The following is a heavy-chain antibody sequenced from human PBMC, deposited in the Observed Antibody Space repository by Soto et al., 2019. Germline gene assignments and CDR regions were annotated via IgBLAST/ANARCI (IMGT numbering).Heavy chain of an antibody. V-gene: IGHV4-59*01. Sequence: SETLSLTCTVSGGSISSYYWSWLRQPPGKGLEWIGYIYYSGSTNYNPSLKSRVTISVDTSKNQFSLKLSSVTAADTAVYYCAREVANWNYREGFDPWGQGTLVTVSS. CDR3: AREVANWNYREGFDP. CDR2: IYYSGST. D-gene: IGHD1-7*01. J-gene: IGHJ5*02. CDR1: GGSISSYY.